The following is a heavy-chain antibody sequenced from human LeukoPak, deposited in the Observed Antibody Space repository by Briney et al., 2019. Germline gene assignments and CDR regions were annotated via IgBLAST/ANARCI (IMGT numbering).Heavy chain of an antibody. Sequence: ASVKVSCKASGYTFISYGISWVRQVPGQGLEWMGWISVHNGNTNYAQKLQGRVTMTTDTSASTAYMELRSLRSDDTAVYYCARVTVVPAAIGDYWGQGTLVTVSS. CDR2: ISVHNGNT. J-gene: IGHJ4*02. CDR3: ARVTVVPAAIGDY. D-gene: IGHD2-2*02. V-gene: IGHV1-18*01. CDR1: GYTFISYG.